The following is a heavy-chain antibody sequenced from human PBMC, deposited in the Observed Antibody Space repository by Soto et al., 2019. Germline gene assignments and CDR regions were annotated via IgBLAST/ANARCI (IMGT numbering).Heavy chain of an antibody. CDR3: PKFVGNDAFDY. CDR2: MNPNRGST. V-gene: IGHV1-8*01. J-gene: IGHJ4*02. Sequence: QVQLVQSGAEVKKPGASVKVSCKASGYTFTNHDINWVRQATGQGREWMGWMNPNRGSTGYAQKFQGSISLTRNPPMSKAYMELSSLRPEDTAVYYCPKFVGNDAFDYWGQGNLGTVSS. CDR1: GYTFTNHD. D-gene: IGHD2-21*01.